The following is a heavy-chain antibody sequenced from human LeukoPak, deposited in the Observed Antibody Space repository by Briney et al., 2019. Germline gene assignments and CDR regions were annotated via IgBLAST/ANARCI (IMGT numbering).Heavy chain of an antibody. D-gene: IGHD3-22*01. CDR3: ARETSGYYYKAYFDY. Sequence: GGSLRLSCAPSGFTFSNYWMSWVRQAPGKGLEWVSSITSSGRYIYYADSVKGRFTISRDNAKNTLYLQMNSLRAEDTAVYYCARETSGYYYKAYFDYWGQGTLVTVSS. CDR2: ITSSGRYI. J-gene: IGHJ4*02. V-gene: IGHV3-21*01. CDR1: GFTFSNYW.